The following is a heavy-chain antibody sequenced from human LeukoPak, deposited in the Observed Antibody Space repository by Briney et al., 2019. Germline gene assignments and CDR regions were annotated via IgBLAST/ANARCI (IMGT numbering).Heavy chain of an antibody. CDR2: IIPIFGTA. J-gene: IGHJ4*02. CDR1: GGTFSSYA. Sequence: ASVKVSCKASGGTFSSYAISWVRQAPGQGLEWMGGIIPIFGTANYAQKLQGRVTMTTDTSTSTAYMELRSLRSDDTAVYYCARDRGSIVVVPAAIMVYWGQGTLVTVSS. V-gene: IGHV1-69*05. CDR3: ARDRGSIVVVPAAIMVY. D-gene: IGHD2-2*01.